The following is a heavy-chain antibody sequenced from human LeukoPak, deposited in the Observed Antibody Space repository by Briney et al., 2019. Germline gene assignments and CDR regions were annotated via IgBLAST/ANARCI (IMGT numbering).Heavy chain of an antibody. CDR2: IIPIFGTA. J-gene: IGHJ5*02. V-gene: IGHV1-69*13. CDR1: GGTFSSYA. Sequence: ASVKVSCKASGGTFSSYAISWVRQAPGQGLEWMGGIIPIFGTANYAQKFQGRVTITADESTSTAYMELSSLRSEDTAVYYCAREDIVVVPGWFDPWGQGTLVTVSS. D-gene: IGHD2-2*01. CDR3: AREDIVVVPGWFDP.